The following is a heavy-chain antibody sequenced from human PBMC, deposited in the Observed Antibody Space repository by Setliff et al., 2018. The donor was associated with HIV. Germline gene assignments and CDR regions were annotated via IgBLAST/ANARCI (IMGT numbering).Heavy chain of an antibody. Sequence: GASVKVSCKASGYTLTTFGVSWVRQVPGQGLEWMGWINTETGNPMYAQGFKGRFVFSLDTSVSTAYLQISTLKTEDTAIYYCARVGSYWSTFDYWGQGALVTVPQ. CDR3: ARVGSYWSTFDY. D-gene: IGHD1-26*01. CDR2: INTETGNP. CDR1: GYTLTTFG. V-gene: IGHV7-4-1*02. J-gene: IGHJ4*02.